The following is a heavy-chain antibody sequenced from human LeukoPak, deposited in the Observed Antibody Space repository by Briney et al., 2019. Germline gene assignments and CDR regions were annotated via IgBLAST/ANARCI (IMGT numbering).Heavy chain of an antibody. D-gene: IGHD3-22*01. V-gene: IGHV1-69*13. Sequence: ASVNVSFKASGGTFSSYAISWVRQAPGQGLEWMGGIIPIFGTANYAQKFQGRVTITADESTSTAYMELSSLRSEDTAVYYCARGLYDSSGYYYGWFDPWGQGTLVTVSS. J-gene: IGHJ5*02. CDR2: IIPIFGTA. CDR1: GGTFSSYA. CDR3: ARGLYDSSGYYYGWFDP.